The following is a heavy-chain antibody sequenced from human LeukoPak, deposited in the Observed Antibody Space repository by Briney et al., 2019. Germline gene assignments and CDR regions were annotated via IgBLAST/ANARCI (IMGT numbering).Heavy chain of an antibody. CDR1: GGSISSYY. V-gene: IGHV4-59*01. CDR3: ARFSFWSGYMDV. D-gene: IGHD3-3*01. CDR2: VYYGGST. J-gene: IGHJ6*03. Sequence: SETLSLTCTVSGGSISSYYWSWIRQPPGKGLEWIGYVYYGGSTNYNPSLKSRVTISVDTSKNQFSLKLNSVTAADTAVYYCARFSFWSGYMDVWGKGTTVTVSS.